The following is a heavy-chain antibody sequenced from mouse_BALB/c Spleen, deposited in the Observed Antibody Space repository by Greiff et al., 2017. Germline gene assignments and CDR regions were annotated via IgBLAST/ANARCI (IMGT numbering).Heavy chain of an antibody. J-gene: IGHJ4*01. CDR3: ARASMITTGYAMDY. CDR2: ISDGGSYT. V-gene: IGHV5-4*02. Sequence: EVKVVESGGGLVKPGGSLKLSCAASGFTFSDYYMYWVRQTPEKRLEWVATISDGGSYTYYPDSVKGRFTISRDNAKNNLYLQMSSLKSEDTAMYYCARASMITTGYAMDYWGQGTSVTVSS. CDR1: GFTFSDYY. D-gene: IGHD2-4*01.